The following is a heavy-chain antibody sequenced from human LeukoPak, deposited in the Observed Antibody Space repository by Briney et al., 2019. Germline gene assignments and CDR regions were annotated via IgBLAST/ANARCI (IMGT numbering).Heavy chain of an antibody. D-gene: IGHD3-10*01. Sequence: ASVKVSCKASGYTFTSYAMNWVRQAPGQGLEWMGWINTNTGNPTYAQGFTGRFVFSLDTSVSTAYLQISSLKAEDTAVYYCARDSSYYYGSGSYFYYYYGMDVWGQGTTVTVSS. CDR3: ARDSSYYYGSGSYFYYYYGMDV. CDR2: INTNTGNP. V-gene: IGHV7-4-1*02. CDR1: GYTFTSYA. J-gene: IGHJ6*02.